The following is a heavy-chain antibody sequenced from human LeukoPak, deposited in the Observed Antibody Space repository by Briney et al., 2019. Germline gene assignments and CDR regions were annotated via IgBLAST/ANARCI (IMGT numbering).Heavy chain of an antibody. J-gene: IGHJ4*02. CDR2: IYHSGST. CDR3: ARAGDRISLFDY. V-gene: IGHV4-4*02. Sequence: SETLSLTCAVSGGSISGSNWWSWVRQPPGKGLEWIGEIYHSGSTNYNPSLKSRVTISVDKSKNQFSLKLSSVTAADTAVYYCARAGDRISLFDYWGQGTLVTVSS. CDR1: GGSISGSNW. D-gene: IGHD2-21*02.